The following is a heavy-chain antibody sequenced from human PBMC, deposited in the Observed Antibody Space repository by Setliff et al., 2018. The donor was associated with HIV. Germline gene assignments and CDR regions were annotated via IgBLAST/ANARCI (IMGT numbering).Heavy chain of an antibody. Sequence: SETLSLTCTVSGYPISSGYYWGWIRQPPGKGLEWIGSIYHSGTTYYNPSLKSRVTISVDTSKNQFSLKLSSVTAADTAVYYCARDGPLEGSYRYYYYYMDVWGKGTTVTVSS. CDR3: ARDGPLEGSYRYYYYYMDV. J-gene: IGHJ6*03. CDR1: GYPISSGYY. CDR2: IYHSGTT. D-gene: IGHD3-10*01. V-gene: IGHV4-38-2*02.